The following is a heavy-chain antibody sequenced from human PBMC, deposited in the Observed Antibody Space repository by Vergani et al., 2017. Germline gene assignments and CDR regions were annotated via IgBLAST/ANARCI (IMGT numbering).Heavy chain of an antibody. V-gene: IGHV3-9*01. CDR3: AKDSGSSTSCLIDY. Sequence: EVQLLESGGGLVQPGRSLRLSCAASGFTFDDYAMHWVRQAPGKGLEWVSGISWNSGSIGYADSVKGRFTISRDNAKNSLYLQMNSLRAEDTALYYCAKDSGSSTSCLIDYWGQGTLVTVSS. CDR1: GFTFDDYA. CDR2: ISWNSGSI. D-gene: IGHD2-2*01. J-gene: IGHJ4*02.